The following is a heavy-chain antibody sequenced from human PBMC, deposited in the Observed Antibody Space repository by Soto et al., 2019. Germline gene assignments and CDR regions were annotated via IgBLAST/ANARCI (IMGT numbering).Heavy chain of an antibody. CDR3: ARDQPYGSGSDNAFDI. V-gene: IGHV3-7*01. CDR1: GFTFSSYW. D-gene: IGHD3-10*01. CDR2: IKQDGSEK. Sequence: GGSLRLSCAASGFTFSSYWMSWVRQAPGKGLEWVANIKQDGSEKYYVDSVKGRFTISRDNAKNSLYLQMNSLRAEDTAVYYCARDQPYGSGSDNAFDIWGQGTMVTVSS. J-gene: IGHJ3*02.